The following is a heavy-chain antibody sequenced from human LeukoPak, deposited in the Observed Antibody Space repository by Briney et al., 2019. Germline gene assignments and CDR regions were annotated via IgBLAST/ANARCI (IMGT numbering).Heavy chain of an antibody. CDR3: ARDLLGVDY. J-gene: IGHJ4*02. CDR2: ISSSSGTI. Sequence: PGGSLRLSCAASGFTFSRYSMNWVRQAPGKGLEWISYISSSSGTIYYADSVKGRFTISRDNAKNSLYLQMNSLRAEDTAVYYCARDLLGVDYWGQGTLVTVSS. D-gene: IGHD3-10*01. V-gene: IGHV3-48*04. CDR1: GFTFSRYS.